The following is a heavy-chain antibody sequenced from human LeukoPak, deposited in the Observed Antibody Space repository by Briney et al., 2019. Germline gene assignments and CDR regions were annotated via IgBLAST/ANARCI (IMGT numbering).Heavy chain of an antibody. J-gene: IGHJ4*02. CDR2: ISYDGSNK. CDR3: ARDLCSSTSCYTGPFDY. D-gene: IGHD2-2*02. CDR1: GFTFSSYG. Sequence: GGSLRLSCAASGFTFSSYGMHWVCQAPGKGLEWVAVISYDGSNKYYADSVKGRFTISRDNSKNTLYLQMNSLRAEDTAVYYYARDLCSSTSCYTGPFDYWGQGTLVTVSS. V-gene: IGHV3-30*03.